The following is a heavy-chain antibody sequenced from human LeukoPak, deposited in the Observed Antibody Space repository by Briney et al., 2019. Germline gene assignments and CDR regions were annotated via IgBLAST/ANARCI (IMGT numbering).Heavy chain of an antibody. V-gene: IGHV3-53*01. CDR2: IYSGGRT. J-gene: IGHJ4*02. CDR3: AKGVLQVD. D-gene: IGHD5-24*01. Sequence: GSLLLSCAASGFTVSSNYMMWVRQAPGKGLEWVSVIYSGGRTYYADSVKGRFTISRDNSKNTLYLQMNSLSPEDTAVYYCAKGVLQVDWGLGTLVTVSS. CDR1: GFTVSSNY.